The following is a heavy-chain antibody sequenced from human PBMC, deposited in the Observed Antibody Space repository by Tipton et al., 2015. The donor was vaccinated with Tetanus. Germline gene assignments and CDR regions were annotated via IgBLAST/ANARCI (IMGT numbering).Heavy chain of an antibody. CDR3: ARKLADYNGGGMDV. CDR2: IFYGGAT. CDR1: GGSITPYY. J-gene: IGHJ6*02. Sequence: QLVQSGAEVKPSETLSLTCSVSGGSITPYYWTWIRQPPGKGLEWIGYIFYGGATNYNPSLGSRLTISVDTSKNQFSLKLTSVTAADTAVYFCARKLADYNGGGMDVWGPGTTVTVSS. D-gene: IGHD5-12*01. V-gene: IGHV4-59*01.